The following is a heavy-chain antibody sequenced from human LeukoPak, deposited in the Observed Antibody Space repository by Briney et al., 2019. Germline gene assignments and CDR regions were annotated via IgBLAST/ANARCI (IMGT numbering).Heavy chain of an antibody. Sequence: ASVKVSCKASGYTFTGYYMHWVRQAPGQGLEWMGWINPNSGGTNYAQKFQGRVTMTRDTSISTAYMELSGLRSDDTAVYYCAREDLYTYPLDFWGQGTLVTVSS. D-gene: IGHD5-24*01. CDR3: AREDLYTYPLDF. J-gene: IGHJ1*01. V-gene: IGHV1-2*02. CDR1: GYTFTGYY. CDR2: INPNSGGT.